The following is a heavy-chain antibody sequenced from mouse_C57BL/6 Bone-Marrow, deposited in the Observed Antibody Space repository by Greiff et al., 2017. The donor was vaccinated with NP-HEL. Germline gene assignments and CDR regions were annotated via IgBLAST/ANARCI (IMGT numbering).Heavy chain of an antibody. V-gene: IGHV10-3*01. CDR1: GFTFNTYA. D-gene: IGHD1-1*01. J-gene: IGHJ2*01. CDR3: MEGSGAFYIDY. Sequence: EVLLVESGGGLVQPKGSLKLSCAASGFTFNTYAMHWVRQAPGKGLEWVARIRSKSSNYSTYYADSVKGRFTISRNDSQSMLYLQMSNLKTDKTTLYCCMEGSGAFYIDYWGQGTTLTVSS. CDR2: IRSKSSNYST.